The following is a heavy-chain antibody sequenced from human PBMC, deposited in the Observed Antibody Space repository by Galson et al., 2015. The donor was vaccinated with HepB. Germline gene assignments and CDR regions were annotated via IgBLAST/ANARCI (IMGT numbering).Heavy chain of an antibody. V-gene: IGHV1-3*01. CDR3: ARWSPSGASDDALDV. Sequence: SVKVSCKASGDTFINSAIYWVRQAPGQRPEWMGWINGGNGYTEYSQKFQGRVTITRDTSANTVYMKLSSLRSEDTAVYYCARWSPSGASDDALDVWGQGTTDTVSS. CDR1: GDTFINSA. CDR2: INGGNGYT. J-gene: IGHJ3*01. D-gene: IGHD1-26*01.